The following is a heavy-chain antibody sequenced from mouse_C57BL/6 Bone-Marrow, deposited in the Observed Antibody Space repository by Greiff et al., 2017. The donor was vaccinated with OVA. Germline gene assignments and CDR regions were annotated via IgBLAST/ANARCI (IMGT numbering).Heavy chain of an antibody. CDR2: IYPRSGNT. CDR3: ARRNYYGNFDV. D-gene: IGHD2-1*01. CDR1: GYTFTSYG. V-gene: IGHV1-81*01. J-gene: IGHJ1*03. Sequence: QVQLKESGAELARPGASVKLSCKASGYTFTSYGISWVKQRTGQGLEWIGEIYPRSGNTYYNEKFKGKATLTADKSSSTAYMELRSLTSEDSAVYFCARRNYYGNFDVWGTGTTVTVSS.